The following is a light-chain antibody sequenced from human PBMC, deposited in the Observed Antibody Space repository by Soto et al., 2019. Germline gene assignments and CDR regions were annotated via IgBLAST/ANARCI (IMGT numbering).Light chain of an antibody. CDR2: AAS. CDR1: QTVNTY. Sequence: DIQMTQSPSSLSASIGYRFTITCRASQTVNTYLHWYQQKPGKAPKLLIYAASNLQSGVPSRFSGSGSGTNFTLSLNSLQPEDFATYYCQRGYSNPWTFGQGTTVDIK. CDR3: QRGYSNPWT. J-gene: IGKJ1*01. V-gene: IGKV1-39*01.